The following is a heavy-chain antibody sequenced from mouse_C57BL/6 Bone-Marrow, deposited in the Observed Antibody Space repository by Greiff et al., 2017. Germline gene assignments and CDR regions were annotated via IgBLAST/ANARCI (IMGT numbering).Heavy chain of an antibody. CDR1: GYTFTSYW. D-gene: IGHD1-1*02. V-gene: IGHV1-55*01. Sequence: QVHVKQPGAELVKPGASVQMSCKASGYTFTSYWITWVKQRPGQGLEWIGDIYPGSGSTNYNEKFKSKATLTVDTCSSTAYMQLSSLTSEDSAVYYCARTVYGLWFAYWGQGTLVTVSA. CDR2: IYPGSGST. CDR3: ARTVYGLWFAY. J-gene: IGHJ3*01.